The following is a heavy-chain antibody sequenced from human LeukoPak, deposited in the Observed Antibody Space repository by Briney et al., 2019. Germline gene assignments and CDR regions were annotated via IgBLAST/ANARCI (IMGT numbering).Heavy chain of an antibody. J-gene: IGHJ4*02. CDR3: ASTPRYSGSYGSSFDY. D-gene: IGHD1-26*01. CDR1: GYSYNTFW. V-gene: IGHV5-51*01. CDR2: IYPGDSDT. Sequence: GESLKISCKASGYSYNTFWIAWVRQMPGTGLEWMGIIYPGDSDTRYSPSFQGQFTISADKSISTAYLQWSSLKASDTAMYYCASTPRYSGSYGSSFDYWGQGTLVTVPS.